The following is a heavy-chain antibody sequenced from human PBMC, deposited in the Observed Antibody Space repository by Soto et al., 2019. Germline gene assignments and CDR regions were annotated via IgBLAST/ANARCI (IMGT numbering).Heavy chain of an antibody. CDR3: ARYKRMIADF. CDR1: GDSVSGNY. V-gene: IGHV4-59*08. Sequence: SETLSLTCTVSGDSVSGNYWSWIRQPPGKQLEWIGYMYYSGGANYNPSLKSRVTMSVDTSMNEFSLTLSSATATDTAMCYCARYKRMIADFWGQGILVTVSS. D-gene: IGHD3-22*01. J-gene: IGHJ4*02. CDR2: MYYSGGA.